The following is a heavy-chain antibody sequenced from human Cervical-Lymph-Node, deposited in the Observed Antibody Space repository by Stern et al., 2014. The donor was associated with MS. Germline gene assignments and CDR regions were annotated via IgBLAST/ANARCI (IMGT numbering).Heavy chain of an antibody. V-gene: IGHV3-33*06. D-gene: IGHD6-6*01. CDR2: IWYDGSNK. J-gene: IGHJ4*02. CDR1: GFTFSSYG. Sequence: QVQLVESEGGVVQPGRSLRLSCAASGFTFSSYGIHWVRQTPGKGLGWVAVIWYDGSNKYYADSVKGRFTISRDNSENTAYLQMNSLRVEDTAVYYCAKGDSSSPLEYWGQGTLVTVSS. CDR3: AKGDSSSPLEY.